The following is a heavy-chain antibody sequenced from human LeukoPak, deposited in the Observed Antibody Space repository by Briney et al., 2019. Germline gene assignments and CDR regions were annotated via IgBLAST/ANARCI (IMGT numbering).Heavy chain of an antibody. CDR1: GSTFTTYY. J-gene: IGHJ4*02. Sequence: ASVKVSCKASGSTFTTYYKHWVRQAPGQGLEWMGIINPSGGSTSHAQKFQGRVTMTRDTSTRTVYMELSSLRSEDTAVYYCASEGYCSGGNCYRVYSFDSWGQGTLVTVSS. CDR3: ASEGYCSGGNCYRVYSFDS. CDR2: INPSGGST. D-gene: IGHD2-15*01. V-gene: IGHV1-46*01.